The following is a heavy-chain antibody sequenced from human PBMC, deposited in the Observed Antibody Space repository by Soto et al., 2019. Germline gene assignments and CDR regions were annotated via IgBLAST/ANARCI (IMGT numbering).Heavy chain of an antibody. D-gene: IGHD1-1*01. CDR3: ARDWSDNLNSYDAFDM. J-gene: IGHJ3*02. CDR2: ISYTGTT. CDR1: GGSVSSGSHY. V-gene: IGHV4-61*01. Sequence: QVQLQESGPGLVKPSETLSLTCTVSGGSVSSGSHYWSWIRQPPEKGLEWIAYISYTGTTNYNPSLKSRVTISIDMSKNQFSLRLDSVTAADTAVYYCARDWSDNLNSYDAFDMWGQGTMVTVSS.